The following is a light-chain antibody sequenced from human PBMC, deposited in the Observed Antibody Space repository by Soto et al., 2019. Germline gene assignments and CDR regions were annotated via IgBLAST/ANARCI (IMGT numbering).Light chain of an antibody. CDR2: DVN. CDR3: SSYRSSRTYV. CDR1: SSDVGGYNF. V-gene: IGLV2-14*03. Sequence: QSVLTQPASVSGSPGQSITISCTGTSSDVGGYNFVSWYQHHPGKAPKLLIYDVNNRPSGVSNRFSGSKSGNTASLTISGLQAEDEADYYCSSYRSSRTYVFGTGTKLTVL. J-gene: IGLJ1*01.